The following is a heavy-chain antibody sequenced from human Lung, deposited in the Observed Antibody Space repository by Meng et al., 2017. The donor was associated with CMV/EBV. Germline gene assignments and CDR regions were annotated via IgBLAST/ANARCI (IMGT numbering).Heavy chain of an antibody. D-gene: IGHD6-6*01. J-gene: IGHJ4*01. V-gene: IGHV3-49*04. Sequence: GGSLRLSCAASGFTFGDYSMNWVRQAPGEGLEWVGFIRSRAYGGTTDYAASVKVRFTISSDDSKNIAYLQMNTLKIEDTSVYYCTTNICAGGAARPVNDCWGQGTMVTVSS. CDR1: GFTFGDYS. CDR3: TTNICAGGAARPVNDC. CDR2: IRSRAYGGTT.